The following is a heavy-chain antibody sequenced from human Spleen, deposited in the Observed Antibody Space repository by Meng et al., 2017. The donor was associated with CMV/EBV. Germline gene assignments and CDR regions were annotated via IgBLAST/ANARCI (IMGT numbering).Heavy chain of an antibody. CDR3: ARSSVLWFGESPWFDP. V-gene: IGHV3-48*04. CDR1: GFTFSSYS. J-gene: IGHJ5*02. CDR2: ISSSSSTI. Sequence: GESLKISCAASGFTFSSYSMNWVRQAPGKGLEWVSYISSSSSTIYYADSVKGRFTISRDNAKNSLYLQMNSLRAEDTAVYYCARSSVLWFGESPWFDPWGQGTLVTVSS. D-gene: IGHD3-10*01.